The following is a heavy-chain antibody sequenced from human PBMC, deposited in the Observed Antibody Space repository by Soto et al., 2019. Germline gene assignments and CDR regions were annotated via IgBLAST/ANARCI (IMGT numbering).Heavy chain of an antibody. CDR2: IFYSGNT. J-gene: IGHJ4*02. Sequence: QLQLQESGPGLVKASETLSLTCSVSGGSINSPSHYWAWIRQPPGRGLECIGTIFYSGNTYYNRSLGGRITMSVDTSKNQFSLELRSVTAADSAVYFCARLTGSGSYYVNSWGQGTLVTVSS. CDR3: ARLTGSGSYYVNS. D-gene: IGHD3-10*01. V-gene: IGHV4-39*01. CDR1: GGSINSPSHY.